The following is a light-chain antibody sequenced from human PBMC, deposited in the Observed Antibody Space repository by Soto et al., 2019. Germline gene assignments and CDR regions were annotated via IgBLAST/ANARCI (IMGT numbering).Light chain of an antibody. CDR2: GAS. Sequence: IVMTQSPATLSVSPGERATLSFRASQSVSSDLAWYQHKPGQAPRLLIYGASTRATGIPARFSGSGSGTEFALTISSLRSEDVAVYYCLQYNNWPPKQYTFGQGTKLEIK. J-gene: IGKJ2*01. CDR3: LQYNNWPPKQYT. V-gene: IGKV3-15*01. CDR1: QSVSSD.